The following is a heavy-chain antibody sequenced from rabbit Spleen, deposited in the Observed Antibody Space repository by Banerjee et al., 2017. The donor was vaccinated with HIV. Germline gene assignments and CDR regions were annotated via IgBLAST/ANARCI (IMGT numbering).Heavy chain of an antibody. CDR3: ARDLDGVIGWNFGW. J-gene: IGHJ4*01. CDR1: GVSFSSSSY. CDR2: IDTGSSAFS. V-gene: IGHV1S40*01. D-gene: IGHD1-1*01. Sequence: QSLEESGGDLVKPGASLTLTCTASGVSFSSSSYMCWVRQAPGKGLEWIACIDTGSSAFSYFASWAKGRFTISKTSSTTVTLQMTSLTAADTATYFCARDLDGVIGWNFGWWGQGTLVTVS.